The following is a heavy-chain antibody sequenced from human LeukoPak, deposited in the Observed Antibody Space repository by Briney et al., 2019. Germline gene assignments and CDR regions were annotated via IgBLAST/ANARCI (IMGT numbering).Heavy chain of an antibody. D-gene: IGHD4-23*01. J-gene: IGHJ4*02. CDR2: TYYRSKWYN. CDR3: AGKASYFNS. CDR1: GDSVSSNSAT. V-gene: IGHV6-1*01. Sequence: SQTLSLTFAISGDSVSSNSATWTWIRQSPSRGLEWLGRTYYRSKWYNDYAVSVKSRITINPDTSKNQFSLQQNSVTPDDTAVYYCAGKASYFNSWGQGTLVTVSS.